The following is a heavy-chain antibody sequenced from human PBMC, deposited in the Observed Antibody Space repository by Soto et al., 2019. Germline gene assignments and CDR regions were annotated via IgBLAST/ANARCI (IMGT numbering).Heavy chain of an antibody. J-gene: IGHJ6*02. Sequence: SVKVSCKASGGTFSSYAISWVRQAPGQGLEWMGGIIPIFGTANYAQKFQGRVTITADESTSTAYMELSSLRSEDTAVYYCARDIVVVPAAIGYYYYYGMDVWGQGTTVTVSS. D-gene: IGHD2-2*01. V-gene: IGHV1-69*13. CDR3: ARDIVVVPAAIGYYYYYGMDV. CDR1: GGTFSSYA. CDR2: IIPIFGTA.